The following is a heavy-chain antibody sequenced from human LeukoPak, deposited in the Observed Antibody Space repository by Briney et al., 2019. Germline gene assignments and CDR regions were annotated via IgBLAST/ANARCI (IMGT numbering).Heavy chain of an antibody. J-gene: IGHJ6*02. V-gene: IGHV1-8*01. CDR3: ASLAGGSYYYYGMDV. Sequence: GASVKVSCKASGYTFTSCDINWVRQATGQGLEWMGWMNPNSGNTGYAQQFQGRVTITSNTSISTAYMELSSLRSEDTAVYYCASLAGGSYYYYGMDVWGQGPTVTVSS. D-gene: IGHD3-16*01. CDR1: GYTFTSCD. CDR2: MNPNSGNT.